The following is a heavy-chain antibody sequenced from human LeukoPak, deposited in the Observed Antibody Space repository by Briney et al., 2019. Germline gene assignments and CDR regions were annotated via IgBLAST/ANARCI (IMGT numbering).Heavy chain of an antibody. Sequence: ASVKVSCKASGGTFSSYATSWVRQAPGQGLEWMGGIIPIFGTANYAQKFQGRVTITADESTSTAYMELSSLRSEDTAVYYCARDQMATIIAFDIWGQGTMVTVSS. CDR2: IIPIFGTA. D-gene: IGHD5-24*01. J-gene: IGHJ3*02. CDR1: GGTFSSYA. V-gene: IGHV1-69*13. CDR3: ARDQMATIIAFDI.